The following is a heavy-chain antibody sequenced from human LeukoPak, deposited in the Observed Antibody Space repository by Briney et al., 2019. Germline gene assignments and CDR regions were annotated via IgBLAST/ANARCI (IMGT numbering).Heavy chain of an antibody. CDR1: GFTFSSYA. V-gene: IGHV3-23*01. Sequence: QAGGSLRLSCAASGFTFSSYAMSWVRQAPGKGLEWVSAISGGGDSTYYADSVKGRFTISRDNSKNTLYLQMNSLRAEDTAVYYCATPDYGDYFFDYWGQGTLVTVSS. CDR3: ATPDYGDYFFDY. CDR2: ISGGGDST. J-gene: IGHJ4*02. D-gene: IGHD4-17*01.